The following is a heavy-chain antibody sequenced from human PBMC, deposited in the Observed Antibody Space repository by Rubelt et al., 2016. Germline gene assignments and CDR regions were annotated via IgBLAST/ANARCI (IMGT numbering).Heavy chain of an antibody. J-gene: IGHJ6*02. CDR1: GYTFTSYA. D-gene: IGHD3-10*01. Sequence: QVQLVQSGAELKKPGASVKVSCKASGYTFTSYAMNWVRQAPGQGLEWMGRIIPILGIANYAQKVQGRVTITADKSTSTADMELSSLRSEDTAVYYGARGTMVRGAPDVWGQGTTVTVSS. V-gene: IGHV1-69*04. CDR3: ARGTMVRGAPDV. CDR2: IIPILGIA.